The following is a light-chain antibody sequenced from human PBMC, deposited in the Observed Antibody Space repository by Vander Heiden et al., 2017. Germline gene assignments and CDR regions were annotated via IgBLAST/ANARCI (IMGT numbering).Light chain of an antibody. CDR3: QAWDSSTAV. J-gene: IGLJ2*01. Sequence: SHDLTQPPSLSVSPGQTAGLTCSDANLEDKYACWHQQRPGPSPVLGIYQDGKRPAGTPERFAGSNAENTAPLTTGGTQARDDAYYYCQAWDSSTAVFGGGTKLTVL. CDR2: QDG. V-gene: IGLV3-1*01. CDR1: NLEDKY.